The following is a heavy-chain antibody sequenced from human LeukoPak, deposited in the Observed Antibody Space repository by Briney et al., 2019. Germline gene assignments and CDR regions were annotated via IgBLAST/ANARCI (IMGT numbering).Heavy chain of an antibody. CDR1: GYSFTGYY. J-gene: IGHJ4*02. D-gene: IGHD1-20*01. CDR2: INPKSGDS. CDR3: ARVRYLDESHPLDY. Sequence: ASVKVSCKASGYSFTGYYMLWVRQAPGQGLQWMGWINPKSGDSNFAERFQGRVTMTRDTSINTAYMDLMRLTSDDTAVYYCARVRYLDESHPLDYWGQGTLVTVSS. V-gene: IGHV1-2*02.